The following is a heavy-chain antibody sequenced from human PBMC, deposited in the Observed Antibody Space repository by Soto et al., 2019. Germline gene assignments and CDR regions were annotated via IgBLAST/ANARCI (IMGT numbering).Heavy chain of an antibody. CDR2: IYYSGST. Sequence: QVQLQESGPGLVKPSQTLSLTCTVSGGSISSGNYYWSWIRQPPGKGLEWIGYIYYSGSTHYNPSLKSRVITSLDTSKNQFTLKLSSVTAADTAVYYCARGLREYYFDYWGQGTLVTVSS. CDR1: GGSISSGNYY. D-gene: IGHD2-21*01. J-gene: IGHJ4*02. V-gene: IGHV4-30-4*01. CDR3: ARGLREYYFDY.